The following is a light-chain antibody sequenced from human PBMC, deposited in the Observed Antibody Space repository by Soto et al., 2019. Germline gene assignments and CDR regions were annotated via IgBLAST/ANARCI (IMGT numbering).Light chain of an antibody. CDR1: QSVTKY. V-gene: IGKV3-20*01. J-gene: IGKJ3*01. CDR3: QQYGSSPFT. Sequence: EVVLTQSPATLSLSPGERATLSCRASQSVTKYLAWYQQKPGQAPRLLIYGASSRPTGIPDRFSGSGSGTDFTLTISRLEPEDFAVYYCQQYGSSPFTFGPGTKVDIK. CDR2: GAS.